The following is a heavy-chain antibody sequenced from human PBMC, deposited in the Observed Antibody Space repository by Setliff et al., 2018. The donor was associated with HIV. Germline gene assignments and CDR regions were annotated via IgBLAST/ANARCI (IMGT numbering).Heavy chain of an antibody. CDR1: GYTFTSYY. J-gene: IGHJ5*02. CDR2: INPSSGST. D-gene: IGHD3-22*01. Sequence: GASVKVSCKASGYTFTSYYMHWVRQAPGQGLEWMGIINPSSGSTTYAQKFQGRVTMTRDTSTSTVYMELSSLRSEDTAVYYCARGADHFDTSGYYSFFDPWGQGTLVTVSS. CDR3: ARGADHFDTSGYYSFFDP. V-gene: IGHV1-46*01.